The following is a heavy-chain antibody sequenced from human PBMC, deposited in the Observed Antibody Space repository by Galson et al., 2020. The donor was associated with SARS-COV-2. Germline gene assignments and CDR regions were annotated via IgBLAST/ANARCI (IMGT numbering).Heavy chain of an antibody. D-gene: IGHD6-13*01. V-gene: IGHV5-51*01. CDR1: GYSFTSYW. J-gene: IGHJ4*02. CDR3: ARGTIAAAGLFDY. CDR2: IYPGDSDT. Sequence: HGESLKISCKGSGYSFTSYWIGWVRQMPGKGLEWMGIIYPGDSDTRYGPSFQGQVTISADKSISTAYLQWSSLKASDTAMYYCARGTIAAAGLFDYWGQGTLVTVAS.